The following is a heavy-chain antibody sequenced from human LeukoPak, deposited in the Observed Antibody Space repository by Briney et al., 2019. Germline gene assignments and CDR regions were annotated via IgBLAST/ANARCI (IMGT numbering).Heavy chain of an antibody. Sequence: SETLSLTCTVSGGSISSYYWSWIRQPPGKGLEWIGYIHYSGSTNYNPSLKSRVTISVDTSKNQFSLKLSSVTAADTAVYYCARGSHILYYFDYWGQGTLVTVSS. CDR1: GGSISSYY. CDR2: IHYSGST. J-gene: IGHJ4*02. CDR3: ARGSHILYYFDY. D-gene: IGHD2-21*01. V-gene: IGHV4-59*01.